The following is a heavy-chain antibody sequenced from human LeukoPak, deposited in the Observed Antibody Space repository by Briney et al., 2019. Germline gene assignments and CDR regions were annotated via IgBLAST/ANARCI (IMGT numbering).Heavy chain of an antibody. D-gene: IGHD6-19*01. J-gene: IGHJ5*02. Sequence: ASVKVSCKASGYTFISYGISWVRQAPGQGLEWMGWISAYNGNTNYAQKLQGRVTMTTDTSTSTAYMELSSLRSEDTAVYYCLGWTRMYNWFDPWGQGTLVTVSS. CDR3: LGWTRMYNWFDP. CDR1: GYTFISYG. CDR2: ISAYNGNT. V-gene: IGHV1-18*01.